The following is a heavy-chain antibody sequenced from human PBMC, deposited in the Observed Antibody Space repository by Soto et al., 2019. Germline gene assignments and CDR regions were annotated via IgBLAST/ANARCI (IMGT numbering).Heavy chain of an antibody. D-gene: IGHD5-18*01. CDR1: GGTFSRSG. J-gene: IGHJ6*02. V-gene: IGHV1-69*18. Sequence: QVQLVQSGTEVKKPGSSVKVSCKASGGTFSRSGFHWVRQAPGQGIEWMGMIVPSVDTTNYAQKFQARVTISAVQFTSTVDMELRSLRSEDTAVYYCARCPQPPDTADPYAVDVWGQGTRVIVSS. CDR2: IVPSVDTT. CDR3: ARCPQPPDTADPYAVDV.